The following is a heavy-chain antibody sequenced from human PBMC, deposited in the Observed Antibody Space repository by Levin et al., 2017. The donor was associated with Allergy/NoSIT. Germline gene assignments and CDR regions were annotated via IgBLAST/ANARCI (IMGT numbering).Heavy chain of an antibody. CDR3: AREGSRGYYYYYMDV. CDR1: GFTFSDYY. J-gene: IGHJ6*03. V-gene: IGHV3-11*01. Sequence: GGSLRLSCAASGFTFSDYYMSWIRQAPGKGLEWVSYISSSGSTIYYADSVKGRFTISRDNAKNSLYLQMNSLRAEDTAVYYCAREGSRGYYYYYMDVWGKGTTVTVSS. CDR2: ISSSGSTI.